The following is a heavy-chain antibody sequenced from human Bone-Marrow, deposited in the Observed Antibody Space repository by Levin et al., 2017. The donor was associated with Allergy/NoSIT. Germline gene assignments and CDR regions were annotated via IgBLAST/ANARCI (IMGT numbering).Heavy chain of an antibody. CDR1: GGPISISSHY. Sequence: SESLSLTCTVSGGPISISSHYWGWIRQSPGKGLEWIGSFYSGGGAHYNASLKSRVSISVDTSKTQISLELSAGTAADTAIYYCAKSSLLRLLEPIRFDSWGQGTLVTVSS. J-gene: IGHJ4*02. D-gene: IGHD3-3*01. CDR2: FYSGGGA. CDR3: AKSSLLRLLEPIRFDS. V-gene: IGHV4-39*01.